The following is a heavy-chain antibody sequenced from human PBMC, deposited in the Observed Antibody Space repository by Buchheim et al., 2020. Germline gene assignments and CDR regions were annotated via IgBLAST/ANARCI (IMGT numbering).Heavy chain of an antibody. D-gene: IGHD6-13*01. Sequence: QVQLQQWGAGLLKPSETLSLTCAVYGGSFSGYYWSWIRQPPGKGLEWIGEINHSGSTNYNPSLKSRVTISVDTSKNQLSLKLSSVTAADTAVYYCATKYSSSGRNWFDPWGQGTL. CDR1: GGSFSGYY. J-gene: IGHJ5*02. CDR2: INHSGST. CDR3: ATKYSSSGRNWFDP. V-gene: IGHV4-34*01.